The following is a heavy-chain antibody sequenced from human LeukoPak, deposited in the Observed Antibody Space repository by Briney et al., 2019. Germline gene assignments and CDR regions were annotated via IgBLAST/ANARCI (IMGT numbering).Heavy chain of an antibody. CDR1: AGSISSGDYY. CDR2: IYYSGST. J-gene: IGHJ3*02. D-gene: IGHD2-2*01. V-gene: IGHV4-30-4*08. CDR3: ARDGPPRYCSSTSCRAFDI. Sequence: SQTLSLTCTVSAGSISSGDYYWSWIRQPPGKGLEWIGYIYYSGSTYYNPSLKSRVTISVDTSKNQFSLKLSSVTAADTAVYYCARDGPPRYCSSTSCRAFDIWGQGTMVTVSS.